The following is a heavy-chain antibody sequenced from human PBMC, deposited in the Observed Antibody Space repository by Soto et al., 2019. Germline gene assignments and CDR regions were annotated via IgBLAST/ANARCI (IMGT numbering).Heavy chain of an antibody. Sequence: GASVKVSCKASGGTFSSYAISWVRQAHGQGLEWMGGIIPIFGTANYAQKFQGRVTITADESTSTAYMELSSLRSEDTAVYYCARHDSVEMATMYYFDYWGQGTLVTVSS. CDR1: GGTFSSYA. CDR3: ARHDSVEMATMYYFDY. V-gene: IGHV1-69*13. CDR2: IIPIFGTA. D-gene: IGHD5-12*01. J-gene: IGHJ4*02.